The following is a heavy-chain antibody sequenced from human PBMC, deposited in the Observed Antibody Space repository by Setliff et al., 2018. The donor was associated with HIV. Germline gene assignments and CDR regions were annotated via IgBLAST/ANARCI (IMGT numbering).Heavy chain of an antibody. CDR2: ISPYNGHT. Sequence: GASVKVSCKTSGGTLSNYDITWVRQAPGQGLEWLGWISPYNGHTNFAQRFQGRVTMTEDTSTDTAYMELSSLRSEDTAVYYCAMKESSWNIYWGQGTLVTVSS. V-gene: IGHV1-18*01. D-gene: IGHD6-13*01. J-gene: IGHJ4*02. CDR1: GGTLSNYD. CDR3: AMKESSWNIY.